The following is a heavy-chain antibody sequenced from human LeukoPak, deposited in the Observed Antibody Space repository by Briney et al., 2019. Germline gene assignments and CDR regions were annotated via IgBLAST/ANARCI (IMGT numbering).Heavy chain of an antibody. D-gene: IGHD6-13*01. Sequence: NTGGSLRLSCAASGFTFSDYYMSWIRQAPGKGLEWVSYISSSGSTIYYADSVKGRFTISRDNSKNTLYLQMNSLRAEDTAVYYCAKPPEIAAAGPFDYWGQGTLVTVSS. CDR1: GFTFSDYY. J-gene: IGHJ4*02. CDR2: ISSSGSTI. CDR3: AKPPEIAAAGPFDY. V-gene: IGHV3-11*01.